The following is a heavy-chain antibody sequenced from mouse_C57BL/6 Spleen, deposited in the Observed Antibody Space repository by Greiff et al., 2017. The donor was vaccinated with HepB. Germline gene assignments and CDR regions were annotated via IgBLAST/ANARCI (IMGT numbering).Heavy chain of an antibody. CDR2: ISYDGSN. D-gene: IGHD2-4*01. J-gene: IGHJ1*03. CDR1: GYSITSGYY. Sequence: EVKLLESGPGLVKPSQSLSLTCSVTGYSITSGYYWNWIRQFPGNKLEWMGYISYDGSNNYNPSLKNRISITRDTSKNQFFLKLNSVTTEDTATYYCARGGADYGTHFDVWGTGTTVTVSS. CDR3: ARGGADYGTHFDV. V-gene: IGHV3-6*01.